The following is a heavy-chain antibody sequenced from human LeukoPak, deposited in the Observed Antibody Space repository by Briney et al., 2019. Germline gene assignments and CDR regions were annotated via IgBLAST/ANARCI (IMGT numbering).Heavy chain of an antibody. CDR2: INSDGSTT. CDR3: ARVIYSGWEGELSD. CDR1: GFAFSFFA. D-gene: IGHD6-19*01. J-gene: IGHJ4*02. V-gene: IGHV3-74*01. Sequence: GGSLRLSCEASGFAFSFFAMSWLRQAPGKGLVWVSRINSDGSTTSYADSVMGRFTISRYNAKNTLYLQMNSLRAEDTAVYYCARVIYSGWEGELSDWGQGTLVTVSS.